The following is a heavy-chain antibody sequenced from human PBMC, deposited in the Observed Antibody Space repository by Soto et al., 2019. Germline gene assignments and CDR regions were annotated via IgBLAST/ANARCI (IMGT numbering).Heavy chain of an antibody. J-gene: IGHJ4*02. D-gene: IGHD1-26*01. CDR2: IYHSGST. CDR3: ARGILHAVVGAGFDY. Sequence: SETLSLTXAVSGGSISSGGYSWSWIRQPPWKGLEWIGYIYHSGSTYYNPSLKSRVTISVDRSKNQFSLKLSFVTAADTAVYYCARGILHAVVGAGFDYWGQGTLVTVSS. V-gene: IGHV4-30-2*01. CDR1: GGSISSGGYS.